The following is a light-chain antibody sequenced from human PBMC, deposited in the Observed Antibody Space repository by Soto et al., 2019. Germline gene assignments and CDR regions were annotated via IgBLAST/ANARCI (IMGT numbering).Light chain of an antibody. J-gene: IGKJ5*01. CDR2: GVS. Sequence: EIVLTQSPDTLSLSPGARATLSCRASQSVNNNYLVWYQQKLGQAPRLLIYGVSSRAAGVPDRFSGSGTGTGFTLTISRLEPEDFAVYYCQQYGNSPNAFGQGTRLEIK. CDR1: QSVNNNY. V-gene: IGKV3-20*01. CDR3: QQYGNSPNA.